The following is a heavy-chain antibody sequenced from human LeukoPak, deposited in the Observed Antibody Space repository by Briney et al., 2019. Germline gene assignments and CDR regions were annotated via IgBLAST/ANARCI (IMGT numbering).Heavy chain of an antibody. V-gene: IGHV3-53*01. CDR1: GFSVSTNH. CDR2: IHSGGTT. Sequence: PGGSLRLSCAASGFSVSTNHMSWVRQAPGKGLEWVAVIHSGGTTYHSESVKGRFTISRDNSKNTLYLQMNSLRVEDTAVYYCARELYYDSSGREGAFDIWGQGTMVTVSS. D-gene: IGHD3-22*01. CDR3: ARELYYDSSGREGAFDI. J-gene: IGHJ3*02.